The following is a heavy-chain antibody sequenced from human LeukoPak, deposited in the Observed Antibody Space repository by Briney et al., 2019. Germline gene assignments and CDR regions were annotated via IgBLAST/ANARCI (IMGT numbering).Heavy chain of an antibody. D-gene: IGHD3-22*01. CDR3: ARDSYHFDSSGYPDDF. V-gene: IGHV1-18*01. Sequence: ASVTVSFKASGYTFSNYGISGVRQAPGQGREGMGWISTYNGNTKHAQKFQGRVTMTTDTSTSTVYMELRSLRFDDTAVYFCARDSYHFDSSGYPDDFWGQGTLVTVSS. CDR1: GYTFSNYG. J-gene: IGHJ4*02. CDR2: ISTYNGNT.